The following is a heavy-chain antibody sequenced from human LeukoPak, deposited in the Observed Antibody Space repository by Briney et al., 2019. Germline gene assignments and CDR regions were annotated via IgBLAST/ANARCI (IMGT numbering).Heavy chain of an antibody. D-gene: IGHD3-10*01. CDR1: GGSLSSRSYY. CDR3: ARSYGSGSSQWGAFDI. Sequence: SETLSLTCTVSGGSLSSRSYYWGWIRQPPGKGLEWIGSIYYSGSTYYNPSLKSRVTISVDTSKNQFSLKLRSVTAADTAVCYCARSYGSGSSQWGAFDIWGQGTMVTVSS. J-gene: IGHJ3*02. CDR2: IYYSGST. V-gene: IGHV4-39*01.